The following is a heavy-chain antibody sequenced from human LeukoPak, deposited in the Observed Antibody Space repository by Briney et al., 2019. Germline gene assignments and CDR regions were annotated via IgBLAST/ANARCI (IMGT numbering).Heavy chain of an antibody. Sequence: PGGSLRLSCAASGFTFSSYWMSWVRQAPGKGLEWVANIKQDGSEKYYVDSVKGRFTISRDNAKNSLYLQMNSLRAEDTVVYYCASDRRDYVWGSYRDWGQGTLVTVSS. CDR3: ASDRRDYVWGSYRD. CDR2: IKQDGSEK. J-gene: IGHJ4*02. D-gene: IGHD3-16*02. V-gene: IGHV3-7*01. CDR1: GFTFSSYW.